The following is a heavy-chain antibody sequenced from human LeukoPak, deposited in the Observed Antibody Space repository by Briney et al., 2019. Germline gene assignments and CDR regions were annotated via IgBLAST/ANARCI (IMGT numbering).Heavy chain of an antibody. CDR3: AGAPFPDFDY. CDR2: MSYDGIGE. V-gene: IGHV3-30*04. Sequence: GGSLRLSCAASGFTFSTYAMHWVRQAPGKGLEWVAGMSYDGIGEYYADSVKGRFTISRDNSKNTLYLRMNSLRAEDTAVYYCAGAPFPDFDYWGQGTLVTVSS. D-gene: IGHD2/OR15-2a*01. J-gene: IGHJ4*02. CDR1: GFTFSTYA.